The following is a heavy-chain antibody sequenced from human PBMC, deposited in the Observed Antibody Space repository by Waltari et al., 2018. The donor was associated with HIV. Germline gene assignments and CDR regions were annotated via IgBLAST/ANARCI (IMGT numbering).Heavy chain of an antibody. CDR3: ARDRARTTDYYYYGMDV. V-gene: IGHV1-2*02. CDR1: GYTFTGYY. CDR2: INPNRGGT. J-gene: IGHJ6*02. Sequence: QVQLVQSGAEVKKPGASVKVSCKASGYTFTGYYMHWVRQAPGQGLEWMGWINPNRGGTNYAQKFQGRVTMTRDTSISTAYMELSRLRSDDTAVYYCARDRARTTDYYYYGMDVWGQGTTVTVSS. D-gene: IGHD1-7*01.